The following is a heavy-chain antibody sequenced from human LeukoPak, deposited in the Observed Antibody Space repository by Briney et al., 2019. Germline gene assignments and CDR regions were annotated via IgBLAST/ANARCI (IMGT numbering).Heavy chain of an antibody. V-gene: IGHV1-8*01. CDR2: MNPNSGNT. CDR1: GYTFTSCD. CDR3: ARRRYSSSWYVWFDP. D-gene: IGHD6-13*01. Sequence: ASVKVSRKASGYTFTSCDINWVRQATGQGLEWMGWMNPNSGNTGYAQKFQGRVTMTRNTSTSTAYMELSSLRSEDTAVYYCARRRYSSSWYVWFDPWGQGTLVTVSS. J-gene: IGHJ5*02.